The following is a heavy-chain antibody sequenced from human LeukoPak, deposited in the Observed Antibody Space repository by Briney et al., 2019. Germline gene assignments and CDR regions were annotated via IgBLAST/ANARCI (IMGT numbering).Heavy chain of an antibody. D-gene: IGHD6-19*01. CDR3: ARVIRESSGWPPLGY. J-gene: IGHJ4*02. CDR2: IKQDGSEK. Sequence: GGSLRLSCAASGFTFSNYWMSWVRQAPGKGLEWVADIKQDGSEKYYVDSVKGRFTISRDNAKNSLYLQMNSLRAEDTAVYYCARVIRESSGWPPLGYWGQGTLVTVSS. V-gene: IGHV3-7*01. CDR1: GFTFSNYW.